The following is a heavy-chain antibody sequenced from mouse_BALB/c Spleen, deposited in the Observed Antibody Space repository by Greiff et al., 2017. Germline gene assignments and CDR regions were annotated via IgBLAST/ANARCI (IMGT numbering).Heavy chain of an antibody. Sequence: EVQRVESGGGLVQPGGSRKLSCAASGFTFSSFGMHWVRQAPEKGLEWVAYISSGSSTIYYADTVKGRFTISRDNPKNTLFLQMTSLRSEDTAMYYCARDGNFAYWGQGTLVTVSA. D-gene: IGHD2-1*01. J-gene: IGHJ3*01. CDR2: ISSGSSTI. V-gene: IGHV5-17*02. CDR3: ARDGNFAY. CDR1: GFTFSSFG.